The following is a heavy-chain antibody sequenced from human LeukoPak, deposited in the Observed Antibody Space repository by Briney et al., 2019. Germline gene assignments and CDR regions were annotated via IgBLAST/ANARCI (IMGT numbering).Heavy chain of an antibody. CDR2: INPNSGGT. J-gene: IGHJ5*02. CDR1: GYTFTGYY. CDR3: ARGGSGSHFSWLDP. D-gene: IGHD3-10*01. V-gene: IGHV1-2*02. Sequence: ASVKVSCKASGYTFTGYYIHWVRQAPGQGLECIGWINPNSGGTNYAQKFQGRVTMTRDTSISTAYMELSRLRSDDTAVYYCARGGSGSHFSWLDPWGQGTLVTVSS.